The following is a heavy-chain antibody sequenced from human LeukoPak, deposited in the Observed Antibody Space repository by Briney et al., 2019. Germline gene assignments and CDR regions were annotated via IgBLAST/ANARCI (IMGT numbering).Heavy chain of an antibody. CDR1: GFTFSSYG. CDR2: IWYDGSNK. J-gene: IGHJ5*02. D-gene: IGHD6-13*01. V-gene: IGHV3-33*01. Sequence: GGSLRLSCAASGFTFSSYGMHRVRQAPGKGLEWVAVIWYDGSNKYYADSVKGRFTISRDNSKNTLYLQMNSLRAEDTAVYYCAREEAAAGSFDPWGQGTLVTVSS. CDR3: AREEAAAGSFDP.